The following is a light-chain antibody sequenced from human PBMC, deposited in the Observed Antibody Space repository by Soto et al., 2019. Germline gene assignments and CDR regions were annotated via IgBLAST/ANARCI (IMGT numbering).Light chain of an antibody. CDR1: QSVTSN. J-gene: IGKJ1*01. CDR2: SSS. Sequence: EIVMTQSPATLSVSPGDSGTLSCRASQSVTSNLAWYQHKPGQAPRLLIDSSSTRAAGIPARFGGSGSGTECTFSISSLQSEDFAVYYCQQYNNWPRTFGQGTKVDI. V-gene: IGKV3-15*01. CDR3: QQYNNWPRT.